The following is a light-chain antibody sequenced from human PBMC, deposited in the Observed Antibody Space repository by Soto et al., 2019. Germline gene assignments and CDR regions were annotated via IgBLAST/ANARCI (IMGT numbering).Light chain of an antibody. CDR1: ESISNW. V-gene: IGKV1-5*01. Sequence: DIQMTQSPSILSASVGDRVAITCRASESISNWLAWYQQKPGKAPKVLIYDASRLQSGVPERFSGSGSGTEFTLTINSLRADDIATYYCQQYKSYSYTFGPGTKLEI. CDR3: QQYKSYSYT. J-gene: IGKJ2*01. CDR2: DAS.